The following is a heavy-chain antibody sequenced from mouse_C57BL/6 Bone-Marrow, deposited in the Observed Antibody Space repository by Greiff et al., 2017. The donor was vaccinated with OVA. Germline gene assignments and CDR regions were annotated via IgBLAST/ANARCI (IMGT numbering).Heavy chain of an antibody. CDR3: ASPITTGVARFDY. CDR2: IYPGSGST. CDR1: GYTFTSYW. D-gene: IGHD1-1*01. J-gene: IGHJ2*01. Sequence: QVQLQQPGAELVQPGASVKMSCKASGYTFTSYWITWVKQRPGQGLEWIGDIYPGSGSTNYNEKFKSKATLTVDTSSSTAYMQLSILTSEDSAVYYCASPITTGVARFDYWGQGTTLTVSS. V-gene: IGHV1-55*01.